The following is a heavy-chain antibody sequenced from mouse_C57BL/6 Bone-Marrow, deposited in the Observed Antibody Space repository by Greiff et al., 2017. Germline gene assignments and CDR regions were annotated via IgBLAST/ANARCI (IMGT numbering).Heavy chain of an antibody. Sequence: QVQLQQPGAELVKPGASVKLSCKASGYTFTSYWMHWVKQRPGQGLEWIGMIHPNSGSTNYNEKFKSKATLTVDKSSSTAYMQLSSLTSEDSAVYYRARTLYDGNFDYWGQGTTLTVSS. J-gene: IGHJ2*01. CDR2: IHPNSGST. CDR3: ARTLYDGNFDY. D-gene: IGHD2-3*01. V-gene: IGHV1-64*01. CDR1: GYTFTSYW.